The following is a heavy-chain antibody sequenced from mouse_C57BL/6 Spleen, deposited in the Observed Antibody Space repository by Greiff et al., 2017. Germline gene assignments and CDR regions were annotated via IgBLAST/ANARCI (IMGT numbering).Heavy chain of an antibody. J-gene: IGHJ4*01. CDR3: AIDRGNCVGAKDY. V-gene: IGHV14-2*01. D-gene: IGHD2-1*01. CDR1: GFNIKDYY. CDR2: IDPEDGET. Sequence: DVKLVESGAELVKPGASVKLSCTASGFNIKDYYMHWVKQRTEQGLEWIGRIDPEDGETKYAPKFQGKATITSDTSSNTAYLQLISLTSEGTAVYYCAIDRGNCVGAKDYWGQGTSVTVSS.